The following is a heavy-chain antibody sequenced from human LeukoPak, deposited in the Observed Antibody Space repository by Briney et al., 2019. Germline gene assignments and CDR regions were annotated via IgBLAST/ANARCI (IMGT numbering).Heavy chain of an antibody. Sequence: GGSPRLSCAASGFTFASYSIYWVRQAPGKGLEWVSYIISSGGTIYYADSVKGRFTISRDNAQNSVYLQMNSLRAEDTAVYYCARGRGYCSGTRCYIDYWGQGTLVTVSS. D-gene: IGHD2-2*02. J-gene: IGHJ4*02. CDR3: ARGRGYCSGTRCYIDY. CDR2: IISSGGTI. V-gene: IGHV3-48*01. CDR1: GFTFASYS.